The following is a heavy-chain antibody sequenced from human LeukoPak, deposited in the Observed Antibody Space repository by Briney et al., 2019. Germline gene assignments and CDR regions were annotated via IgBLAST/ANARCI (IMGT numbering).Heavy chain of an antibody. Sequence: ASVKVSCKASGYTFTSYYMHWVRQAPGQGLEWMGIINPSGGSTSYAQKFQGRVTMTRDTSTSTVYMELSSLRSEDTAVYYRPSSRENTVTPNLDYWGQGTLVTVSS. CDR3: PSSRENTVTPNLDY. CDR2: INPSGGST. V-gene: IGHV1-46*03. D-gene: IGHD4-17*01. J-gene: IGHJ4*02. CDR1: GYTFTSYY.